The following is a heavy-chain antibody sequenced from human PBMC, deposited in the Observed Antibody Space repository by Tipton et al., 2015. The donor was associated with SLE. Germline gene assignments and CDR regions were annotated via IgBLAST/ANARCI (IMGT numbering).Heavy chain of an antibody. V-gene: IGHV4-34*01. J-gene: IGHJ4*02. D-gene: IGHD2-21*02. CDR1: GGSFSGYY. CDR2: INHSGST. CDR3: ARCTTEVTLDY. Sequence: LRLSCAVYGGSFSGYYWSWIRQPPGKGLEWIGEINHSGSTNYNPSLKSRVTISVDTSKNQFSLKLSSMTAADTAVYYCARCTTEVTLDYWGQGTLVTVSS.